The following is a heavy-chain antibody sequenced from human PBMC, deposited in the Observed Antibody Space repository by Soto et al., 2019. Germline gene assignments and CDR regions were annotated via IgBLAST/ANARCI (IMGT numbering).Heavy chain of an antibody. D-gene: IGHD3-10*01. CDR3: ARDYSYGSGSYYHH. J-gene: IGHJ5*02. CDR1: GGSISSSSYY. CDR2: IYYSGST. Sequence: QLQLQESGPGLVKPSETLSLTCTVSGGSISSSSYYWGWIRQPPGKGLEWIGSIYYSGSTYYNPSLKSRVTISVDTSKNQFSLKLSSVTAADTAVYYCARDYSYGSGSYYHHWGQGTLVTVSS. V-gene: IGHV4-39*02.